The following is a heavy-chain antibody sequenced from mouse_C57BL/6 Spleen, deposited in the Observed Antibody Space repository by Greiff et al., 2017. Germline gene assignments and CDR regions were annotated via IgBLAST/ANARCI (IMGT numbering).Heavy chain of an antibody. CDR2: INPGSGGT. CDR3: ARSDYYYVSSSYFDY. Sequence: VQLKESGAELVRPGTSVKVSCKASGYAFTNYLIEWVKQRPGQGLEWIGVINPGSGGTNYNEKFKGKATLTADKSSSTAYMQLSSLTSEDSAVYFCARSDYYYVSSSYFDYWGQGTTLTVSS. V-gene: IGHV1-54*01. CDR1: GYAFTNYL. D-gene: IGHD1-1*01. J-gene: IGHJ2*01.